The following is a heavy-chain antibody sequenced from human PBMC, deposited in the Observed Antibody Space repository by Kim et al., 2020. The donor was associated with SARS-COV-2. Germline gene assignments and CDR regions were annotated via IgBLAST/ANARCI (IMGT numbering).Heavy chain of an antibody. J-gene: IGHJ4*02. CDR3: AREQLVRGWFPF. D-gene: IGHD6-13*01. Sequence: YYVDSVKGRFTISRDNAKNSLYLQMNSLRAEDTAVYYCAREQLVRGWFPFWGQGTLVTVSS. V-gene: IGHV3-7*01.